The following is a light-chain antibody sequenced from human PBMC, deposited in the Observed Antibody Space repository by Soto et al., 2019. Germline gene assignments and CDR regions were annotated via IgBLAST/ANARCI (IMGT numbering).Light chain of an antibody. V-gene: IGLV1-47*02. CDR2: ANN. CDR1: SSNVGSNY. Sequence: QSVLTQPPSVSGTPGQRVTISCSGSSSNVGSNYVYWYHHLPGTAPKLLIYANNRRPSVVPDRFSGSKSGTSASLAISGLRSEDEADYYCSVWDDSLSAWVFGGRTKLTVL. CDR3: SVWDDSLSAWV. J-gene: IGLJ3*02.